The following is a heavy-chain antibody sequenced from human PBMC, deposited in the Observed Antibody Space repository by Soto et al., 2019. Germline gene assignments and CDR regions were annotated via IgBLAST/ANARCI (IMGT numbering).Heavy chain of an antibody. V-gene: IGHV3-53*01. CDR1: GFSVSNSF. CDR3: ARALPSSYGSGGYQVVAFDL. CDR2: IYSGGNT. Sequence: EVQLVESGGGLIQPGGSLRLSCAASGFSVSNSFMTWVRQAPGTGLEWVSIIYSGGNTFYADSVKGRFTISRDNSNNTLYLQMNSLRAEDAAVYYCARALPSSYGSGGYQVVAFDLWGQGTMVTVSS. J-gene: IGHJ3*01. D-gene: IGHD3-22*01.